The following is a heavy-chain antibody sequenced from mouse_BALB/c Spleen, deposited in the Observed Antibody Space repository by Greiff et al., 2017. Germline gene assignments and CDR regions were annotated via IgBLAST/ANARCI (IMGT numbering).Heavy chain of an antibody. D-gene: IGHD2-1*01. V-gene: IGHV1-82*01. CDR2: IYPGDGDT. Sequence: QVQLKESGPELVKPGASVKISCKASGYAFSSSWMNWVKQRPGQGLEWIGRIYPGDGDTNYNGKFKGKATLTADKSSSTAYMQLSSLTSVDSAVYFCAQIYYGNYGAMDYWGQGTSVTVSS. J-gene: IGHJ4*01. CDR3: AQIYYGNYGAMDY. CDR1: GYAFSSSW.